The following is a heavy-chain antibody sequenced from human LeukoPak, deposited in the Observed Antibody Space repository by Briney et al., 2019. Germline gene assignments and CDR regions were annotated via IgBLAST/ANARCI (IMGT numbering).Heavy chain of an antibody. V-gene: IGHV3-74*01. CDR2: IKDDGSHT. Sequence: GGCLRLSCAASGFTFSSHWMHWVRPAPGEGVGWVSRIKDDGSHTNYADSVKGRFTISRDNAKNTLSLQMNSLRAEDTAVYYCARGSGIITGIDEWGQGTLVTVSS. J-gene: IGHJ4*02. CDR1: GFTFSSHW. CDR3: ARGSGIITGIDE. D-gene: IGHD6-25*01.